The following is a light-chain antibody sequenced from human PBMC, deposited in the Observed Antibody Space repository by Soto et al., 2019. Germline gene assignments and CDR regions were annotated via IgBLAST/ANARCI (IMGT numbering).Light chain of an antibody. CDR3: LQDINYPWT. CDR1: LRIGTY. CDR2: GAS. J-gene: IGKJ1*01. V-gene: IGKV1-6*01. Sequence: IQMTQSPSSLSASVGDRVTITCRASLRIGTYLNWFQQKPGKPPKVLIYGASNLQSGVPPRFSGSGSGTDFTLAISSLQPEDSATYYCLQDINYPWTFGQGTKVDIK.